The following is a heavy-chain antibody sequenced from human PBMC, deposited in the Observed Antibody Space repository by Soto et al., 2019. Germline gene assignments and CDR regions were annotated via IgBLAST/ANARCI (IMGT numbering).Heavy chain of an antibody. CDR1: GFTFSSYG. Sequence: QVQLVESGGGVVQPGRSLRLSCAASGFTFSSYGMHWVRQAPGKGLEWVAVISYDGSNKYYADSVKGRFTISRDNSKNTLYLQMNSLRAEDTAGYYCAKDNGGFGELHPDGMDVWGQGTTVTVAS. CDR2: ISYDGSNK. CDR3: AKDNGGFGELHPDGMDV. J-gene: IGHJ6*02. V-gene: IGHV3-30*18. D-gene: IGHD3-10*01.